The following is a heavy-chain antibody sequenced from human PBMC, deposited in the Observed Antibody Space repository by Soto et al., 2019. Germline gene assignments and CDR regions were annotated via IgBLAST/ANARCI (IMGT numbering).Heavy chain of an antibody. Sequence: GGSLRLFCAASRFPFSDYYMSWIRQAPGKGLEWVSYISSSGSTIYYADTVKSRFTISRDNAKNSRYLQMNSLRAEDTAVYYWARPPLGAAARGFWFDPWGQGALVTVSS. J-gene: IGHJ5*02. CDR2: ISSSGSTI. CDR3: ARPPLGAAARGFWFDP. D-gene: IGHD6-13*01. V-gene: IGHV3-11*01. CDR1: RFPFSDYY.